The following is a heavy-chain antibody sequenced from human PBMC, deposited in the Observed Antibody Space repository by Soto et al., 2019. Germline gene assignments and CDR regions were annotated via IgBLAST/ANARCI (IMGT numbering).Heavy chain of an antibody. CDR3: ARHLGDTRYYSSGMDV. V-gene: IGHV5-51*01. D-gene: IGHD4-17*01. CDR1: GYSFTDYW. CDR2: IYPGDSDT. J-gene: IGHJ6*02. Sequence: GESLKISCKGSGYSFTDYWIGWVRQMPGKGLELMGIIYPGDSDTRYSPSFQGQVTISVDKSISTASLQWSSLKASDTATYYCARHLGDTRYYSSGMDVWGQGTTVTVS.